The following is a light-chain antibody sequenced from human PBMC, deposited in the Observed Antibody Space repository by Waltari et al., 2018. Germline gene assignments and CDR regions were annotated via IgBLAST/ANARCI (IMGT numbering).Light chain of an antibody. CDR2: DAS. V-gene: IGKV3-20*01. Sequence: EIVLTQSPGTLSLSPGERATLSCRASQSVGRSLAWYQQKPGQAPRLLMYDASSSATGIPDRFSGSGSGTDFSLTISRLEPEDVAVYYCQKYERLPATFGQGTKVEIK. CDR1: QSVGRS. J-gene: IGKJ1*01. CDR3: QKYERLPAT.